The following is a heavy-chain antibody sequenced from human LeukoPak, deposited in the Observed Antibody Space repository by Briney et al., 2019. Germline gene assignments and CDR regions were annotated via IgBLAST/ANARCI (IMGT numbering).Heavy chain of an antibody. CDR1: GFTFSDYY. CDR3: ARGGAVFSGGSYYGLGAFDI. CDR2: IRSSGSTI. V-gene: IGHV3-11*01. D-gene: IGHD2-15*01. J-gene: IGHJ3*02. Sequence: AGGSLRLSCAASGFTFSDYYMSWIRQAPGKGLEWVSYIRSSGSTIYYADSVKGRFTISRDNAKNSLYLQLNSLRAEDTAVYYCARGGAVFSGGSYYGLGAFDIWGQGTMVTVSS.